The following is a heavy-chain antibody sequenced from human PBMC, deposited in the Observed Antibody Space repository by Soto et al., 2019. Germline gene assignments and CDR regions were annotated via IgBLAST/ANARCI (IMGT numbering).Heavy chain of an antibody. J-gene: IGHJ4*02. Sequence: QVQLQESGPGLVKPSETLSLTCTVSGGSISSYYWSRIRQPPGKGLEWIGYISYSGSTNYNPSLKSRVTISVDSSKNQFSLKVGSVTAADTAVYYCVRDCYASSCFDYWGQGILVTVSS. D-gene: IGHD6-13*01. CDR1: GGSISSYY. CDR3: VRDCYASSCFDY. V-gene: IGHV4-59*01. CDR2: ISYSGST.